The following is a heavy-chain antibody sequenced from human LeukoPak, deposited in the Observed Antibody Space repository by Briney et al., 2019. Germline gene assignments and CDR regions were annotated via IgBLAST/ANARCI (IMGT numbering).Heavy chain of an antibody. Sequence: SETLSLTCAISGASIASGSYHWDWIRQPAGSRPEYIGRISAGGRTTYNPSLKSRLTISMDTSKNHVSLRLSSVNAAATAVYYCTRGGHDYGGSFDTWGQGILVTVSS. CDR2: ISAGGRT. D-gene: IGHD4-23*01. J-gene: IGHJ5*02. CDR3: TRGGHDYGGSFDT. V-gene: IGHV4-61*02. CDR1: GASIASGSYH.